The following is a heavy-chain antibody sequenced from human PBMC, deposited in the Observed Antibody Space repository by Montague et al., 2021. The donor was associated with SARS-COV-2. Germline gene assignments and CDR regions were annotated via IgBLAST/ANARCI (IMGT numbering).Heavy chain of an antibody. D-gene: IGHD2-8*02. CDR3: VREVWWSFDL. V-gene: IGHV3-7*03. CDR1: GFSYTIHY. J-gene: IGHJ4*02. Sequence: SLRLSCAAPGFSYTIHYMSWVRQAPGKGLQWIAKIIREGTETYYXDSVRGRFIVSRDNAKKSMTLEMHSLTVDDTAVYYCVREVWWSFDLWGQGAPVTVSS. CDR2: IIREGTET.